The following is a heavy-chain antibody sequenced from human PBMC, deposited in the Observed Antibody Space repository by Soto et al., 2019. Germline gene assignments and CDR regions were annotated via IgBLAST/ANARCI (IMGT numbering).Heavy chain of an antibody. CDR1: GFTFSDAW. J-gene: IGHJ6*02. D-gene: IGHD2-21*01. CDR2: IKSKTDGGTL. CDR3: TTGLNLLIDCMDV. V-gene: IGHV3-15*07. Sequence: EVQLVESGGGLVKPGGSLRLSCAASGFTFSDAWMNWVRQAPGKGLEWVGRIKSKTDGGTLDYAAPVKGRFTISRDDSKNTLYLQMNSLKTEDTAVYYCTTGLNLLIDCMDVLGQGTTVTVSS.